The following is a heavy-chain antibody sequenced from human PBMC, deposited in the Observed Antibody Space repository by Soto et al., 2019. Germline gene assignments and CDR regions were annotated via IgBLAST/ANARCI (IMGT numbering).Heavy chain of an antibody. D-gene: IGHD1-26*01. J-gene: IGHJ4*02. V-gene: IGHV4-59*08. CDR1: GASITAYF. Sequence: SETLSLTCNVSGASITAYFWAWVRQPPGKGLQYIGYVHNTGRTDYNPSLRSRVTISVDTSKNQFSLHLNSVTAADTAVYFCARHENGGTYPLAYWGQGALV. CDR2: VHNTGRT. CDR3: ARHENGGTYPLAY.